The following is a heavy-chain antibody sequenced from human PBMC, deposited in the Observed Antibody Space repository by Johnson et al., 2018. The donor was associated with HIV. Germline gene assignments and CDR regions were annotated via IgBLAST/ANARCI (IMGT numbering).Heavy chain of an antibody. CDR3: AREGPSERAGFDI. CDR2: IKQDGSEK. CDR1: GFTFSSYW. Sequence: VQLVESGGGVVQPGRSLRLSCAASGFTFSSYWMSWVRQAPGKGLEWVANIKQDGSEKYYVDSVKGRFTISRDNAKNSLYLQMNSLRADDTAVYYCAREGPSERAGFDIWGQGTMVTVSS. J-gene: IGHJ3*02. V-gene: IGHV3-7*01.